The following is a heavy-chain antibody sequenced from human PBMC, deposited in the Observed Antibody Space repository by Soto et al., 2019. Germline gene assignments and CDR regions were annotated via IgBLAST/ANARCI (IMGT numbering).Heavy chain of an antibody. CDR2: ISNAGSGNT. D-gene: IGHD2-2*01. Sequence: ASVKVSCKTSGYPFPSFEVHWIRQAPGQRPEWMGGISNAGSGNTKYSQKFQDRLTITGDKRATTVYMALSSLTSEDTATYYCARESNHYQDFFQNWGQGAQVTVSS. CDR1: GYPFPSFE. J-gene: IGHJ4*02. V-gene: IGHV1-3*01. CDR3: ARESNHYQDFFQN.